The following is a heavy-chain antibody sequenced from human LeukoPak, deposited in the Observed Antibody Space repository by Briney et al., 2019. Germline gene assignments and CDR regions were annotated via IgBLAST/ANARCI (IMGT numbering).Heavy chain of an antibody. CDR2: VFSGGST. Sequence: GGSLRLSCAASGFTVGSNYMSWVRQAPGKGLEWVSVVFSGGSTYYADSVKGRFTISRDRSKNTLDLQMNSLRVEDTAVYYCARSITTVRGVWYYFDYWGQGTLVTVSS. V-gene: IGHV3-53*01. J-gene: IGHJ4*02. D-gene: IGHD3-10*01. CDR1: GFTVGSNY. CDR3: ARSITTVRGVWYYFDY.